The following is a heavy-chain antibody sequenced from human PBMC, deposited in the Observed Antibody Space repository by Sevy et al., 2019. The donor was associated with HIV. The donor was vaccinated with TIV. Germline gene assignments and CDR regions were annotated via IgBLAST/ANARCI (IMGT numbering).Heavy chain of an antibody. CDR1: GYTFTSQY. D-gene: IGHD3-9*01. CDR2: INPSGGST. Sequence: ASVKVSCKASGYTFTSQYMHWVRRAPGQGLEWMGIINPSGGSTSYAQKFQGRVTMTRDTSTSTVHMELSSLRSEDTAVYYCARDSDNYDILTGYYPFDYWGQGTLVTVSS. V-gene: IGHV1-46*01. CDR3: ARDSDNYDILTGYYPFDY. J-gene: IGHJ4*02.